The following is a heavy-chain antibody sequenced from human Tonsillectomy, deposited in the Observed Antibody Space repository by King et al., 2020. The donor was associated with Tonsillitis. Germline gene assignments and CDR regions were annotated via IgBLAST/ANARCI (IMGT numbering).Heavy chain of an antibody. CDR2: IPYSGST. J-gene: IGHJ4*02. Sequence: QLQESGPGLVKPSETLSLSCTVSGGSISGSTYYWGWIRQPPGKGLEWIGSIPYSGSTYCNPSLKTRVTISADTSKNQFSLKLSSVTATDSAVYYCARLYDYVWGSYKYYFDYWGQGTLVTVSS. CDR1: GGSISGSTYY. V-gene: IGHV4-39*01. D-gene: IGHD3-16*01. CDR3: ARLYDYVWGSYKYYFDY.